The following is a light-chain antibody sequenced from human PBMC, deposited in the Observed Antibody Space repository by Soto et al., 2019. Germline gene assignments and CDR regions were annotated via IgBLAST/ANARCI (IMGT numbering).Light chain of an antibody. CDR3: QQSDDWPST. V-gene: IGKV3-15*01. CDR2: GAS. J-gene: IGKJ2*02. CDR1: QSVGIN. Sequence: TIMTKSLAALSVSQGERATLSSRASQSVGINLAWYQQKPGQAPRILFYGASSRVTGVPTRISGRGSGTEFTLTISCLQSEDFAVYYCQQSDDWPSTFGEGTKLDIK.